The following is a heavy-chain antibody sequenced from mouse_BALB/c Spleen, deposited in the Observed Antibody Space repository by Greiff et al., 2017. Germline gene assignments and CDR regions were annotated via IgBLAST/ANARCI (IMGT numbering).Heavy chain of an antibody. CDR1: GYTFTSYW. CDR2: IYPGNSDT. J-gene: IGHJ3*01. CDR3: TRQGYYRDDETTGFAY. V-gene: IGHV1-5*01. D-gene: IGHD2-14*01. Sequence: EVQLVESGTVLARPGASVKMSCKASGYTFTSYWMHWVKQRPGQGLEWIGAIYPGNSDTSYNQKFKGKAKLTAATSTSTAYMELSSLTNEDSAVYYCTRQGYYRDDETTGFAYWGQGTLVTVSA.